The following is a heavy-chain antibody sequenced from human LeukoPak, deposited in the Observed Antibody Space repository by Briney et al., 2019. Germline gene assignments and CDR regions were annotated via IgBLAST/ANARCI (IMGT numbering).Heavy chain of an antibody. CDR2: INHSGST. CDR1: GGSFSGYY. V-gene: IGHV4-34*01. D-gene: IGHD4-17*01. Sequence: PSETLSLTCAVYGGSFSGYYWSWIRQPPGKGLEWIGEINHSGSTNFNPSLKSRVTISVDTSKNQFSLKLSSVTAADTAVYYCARLSRPRNSSGGDYVSYYYGMDVWGQGTTVTVSS. J-gene: IGHJ6*02. CDR3: ARLSRPRNSSGGDYVSYYYGMDV.